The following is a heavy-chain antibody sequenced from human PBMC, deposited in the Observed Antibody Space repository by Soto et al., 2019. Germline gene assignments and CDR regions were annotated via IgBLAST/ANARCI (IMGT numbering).Heavy chain of an antibody. CDR2: ISYDGSNK. V-gene: IGHV3-30*18. Sequence: QVQLVESGGGVVQPGRSLRLSCAASGFTFSSYGMHWVRQAPGKGLEWVAVISYDGSNKYNADSVKGRFTISRDNSKNTLYLQMNSLRAEDTAVYYCAKEEGKGWLRKFDYWGQGTLVTVSS. CDR1: GFTFSSYG. D-gene: IGHD5-12*01. J-gene: IGHJ4*02. CDR3: AKEEGKGWLRKFDY.